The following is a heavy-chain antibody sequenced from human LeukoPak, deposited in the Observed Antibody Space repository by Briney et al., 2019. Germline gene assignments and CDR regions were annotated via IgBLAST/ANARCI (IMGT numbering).Heavy chain of an antibody. V-gene: IGHV3-23*01. J-gene: IGHJ4*02. Sequence: GGSLRLSCAASGFTFSSYAMSWVRQAPGKGLEWVSAISGSGGSTYYADSVKGRFTISRDNSKDTLYLQMNSLRAEDTAVYYCANGKVPGIAAAGTGYWGQGTLVTVSS. CDR2: ISGSGGST. CDR3: ANGKVPGIAAAGTGY. D-gene: IGHD6-13*01. CDR1: GFTFSSYA.